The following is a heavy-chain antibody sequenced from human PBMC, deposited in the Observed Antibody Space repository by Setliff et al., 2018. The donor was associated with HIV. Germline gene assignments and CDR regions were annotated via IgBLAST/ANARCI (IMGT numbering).Heavy chain of an antibody. CDR1: GYSFADYA. CDR3: ARGGTHYAFWSGYRLGYFDF. CDR2: INTNTGNP. J-gene: IGHJ2*01. D-gene: IGHD3-3*01. Sequence: ASVKVSCKASGYSFADYAMNWVRQAPRQGLEWMGYINTNTGNPTYAQGFTGRFVFSFDTSVTTAYLQITGLRTEDTAVYFCARGGTHYAFWSGYRLGYFDFWGRGTLVTVS. V-gene: IGHV7-4-1*02.